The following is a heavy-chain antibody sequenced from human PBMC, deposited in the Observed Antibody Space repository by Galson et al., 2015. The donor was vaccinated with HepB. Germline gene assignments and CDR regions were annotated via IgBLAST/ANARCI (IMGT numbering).Heavy chain of an antibody. D-gene: IGHD3-22*01. J-gene: IGHJ6*02. V-gene: IGHV2-70*11. CDR1: GFSPSTSGMC. Sequence: PALVKPTQTLTLTCTFSGFSPSTSGMCVSWIRQPPGKALEWLARIDWDDDKYYSTSLKTRLTISKDTSKNQVVLTMTNMDPVDTATYYCARSTYYYDSSGYYYETRGVDYYYYGMDVWGQGTTVTVSS. CDR2: IDWDDDK. CDR3: ARSTYYYDSSGYYYETRGVDYYYYGMDV.